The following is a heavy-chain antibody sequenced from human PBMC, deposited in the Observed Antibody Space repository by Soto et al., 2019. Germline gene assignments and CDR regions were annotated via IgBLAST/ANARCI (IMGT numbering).Heavy chain of an antibody. V-gene: IGHV1-8*02. CDR1: GGTFSSYA. J-gene: IGHJ3*02. D-gene: IGHD2-21*02. Sequence: ASVKVSCKASGGTFSSYAFNWVRQATGQGLEWMGWMNPNSGNTGYAQKFQGRVTMTRNTSISTAYMELSSLRSEDTAVYYCARGLFWAVVTEAFDIWGQGTMVTVSS. CDR2: MNPNSGNT. CDR3: ARGLFWAVVTEAFDI.